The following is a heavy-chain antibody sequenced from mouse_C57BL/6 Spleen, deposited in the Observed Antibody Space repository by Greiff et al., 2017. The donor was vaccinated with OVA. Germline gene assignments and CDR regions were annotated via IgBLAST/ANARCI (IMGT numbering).Heavy chain of an antibody. D-gene: IGHD2-2*01. CDR2: INPSNGGT. CDR3: AMDGYDKENYFDY. J-gene: IGHJ2*01. CDR1: GYTFTSYW. Sequence: VQLQQPGTELVKPGASVKLSCKASGYTFTSYWMHWVKQRPGQGLEWIGNINPSNGGTNYNEKFKSKATLTVDKSSSTAYMQLSSLTSEDSSVYYCAMDGYDKENYFDYWGQGTTLTVSS. V-gene: IGHV1-53*01.